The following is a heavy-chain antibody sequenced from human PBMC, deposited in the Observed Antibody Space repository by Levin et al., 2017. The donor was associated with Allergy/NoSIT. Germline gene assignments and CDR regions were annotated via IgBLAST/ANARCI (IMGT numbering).Heavy chain of an antibody. Sequence: LSQTLSLTCAVSGGSIRTDNWWSWIRQPPGKGLEWIGEIYRSGDTNHNPSLRSRVTMSVDKSKNHFSLKLSSVTAADTAVYYCATVEGLFCSGVSCSYSFHYWGQGALVTVSS. J-gene: IGHJ4*02. CDR1: GGSIRTDNW. CDR3: ATVEGLFCSGVSCSYSFHY. CDR2: IYRSGDT. V-gene: IGHV4-4*02. D-gene: IGHD3-9*01.